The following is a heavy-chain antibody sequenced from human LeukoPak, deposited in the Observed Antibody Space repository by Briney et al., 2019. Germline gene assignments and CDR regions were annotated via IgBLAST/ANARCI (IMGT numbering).Heavy chain of an antibody. CDR2: ISYDGSNK. J-gene: IGHJ4*02. Sequence: GGSLRLSCAASGFISSSYGMHWVRQAPGKGLEWVAVISYDGSNKYYADSVKGRFTISRDNSKNTLYLQMNSLRAEDTAVYYCAKAREPYSSSWYYFDYWGQGTLVTVSS. CDR3: AKAREPYSSSWYYFDY. CDR1: GFISSSYG. V-gene: IGHV3-30*18. D-gene: IGHD6-13*01.